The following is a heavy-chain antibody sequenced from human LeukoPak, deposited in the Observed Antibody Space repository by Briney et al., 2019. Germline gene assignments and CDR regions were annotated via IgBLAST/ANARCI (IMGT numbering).Heavy chain of an antibody. D-gene: IGHD3-10*01. CDR1: GGSITHFF. J-gene: IGHJ5*02. CDR2: IYHTGAI. CDR3: ARASMGSIWFGAYNWFDP. Sequence: SETLSLTCTVSGGSITHFFWSFIRQPPTKGLEYIGYIYHTGAIDYNPSLKSRLTMSADKSTNQFSLNLRSVTAADTAVYYCARASMGSIWFGAYNWFDPWGQGTLVTVSS. V-gene: IGHV4-4*09.